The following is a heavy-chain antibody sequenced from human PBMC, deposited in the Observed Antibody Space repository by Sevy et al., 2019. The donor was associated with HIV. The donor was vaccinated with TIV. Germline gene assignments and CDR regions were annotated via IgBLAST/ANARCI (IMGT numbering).Heavy chain of an antibody. CDR2: IFYNGNT. Sequence: SENLSLTCSVSGVSITSGNSYWSWIRQPPGKGLEWIGYIFYNGNTNYNPTLESRVTMSVDTSNSQFSLSLRSVTAAHTASSYCARSLNYYVSGSFDYWGQGTLVTVSS. V-gene: IGHV4-61*01. J-gene: IGHJ4*02. CDR1: GVSITSGNSY. CDR3: ARSLNYYVSGSFDY. D-gene: IGHD3-10*01.